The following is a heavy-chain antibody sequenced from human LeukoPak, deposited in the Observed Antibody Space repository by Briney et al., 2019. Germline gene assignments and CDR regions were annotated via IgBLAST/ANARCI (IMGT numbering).Heavy chain of an antibody. J-gene: IGHJ3*02. D-gene: IGHD3-22*01. V-gene: IGHV1-2*06. CDR1: GYTFTGYY. Sequence: ASVKVSCKASGYTFTGYYIHWVRQAPGQGLDWMGRINPNNGGTNYAQKFQGRVTMTGDMSMGTAYMELSRLRSDDTAVYYCAGEDNSSGYRPFDIWGQGTMVTVPS. CDR2: INPNNGGT. CDR3: AGEDNSSGYRPFDI.